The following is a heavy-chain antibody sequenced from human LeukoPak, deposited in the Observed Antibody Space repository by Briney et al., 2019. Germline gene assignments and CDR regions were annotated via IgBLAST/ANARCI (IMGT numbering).Heavy chain of an antibody. CDR1: GFTFCSYG. CDR3: AKDRKSSWSFDY. D-gene: IGHD6-13*01. J-gene: IGHJ4*02. V-gene: IGHV3-30*18. Sequence: PGGSLRLSCAASGFTFCSYGMHWVRQAPGQGLEWVAVISSDGSTTHYADSVKGRFTISRDNSRNTVYLQMNSLRAEDTAVYYCAKDRKSSWSFDYWGQGTLVTVSS. CDR2: ISSDGSTT.